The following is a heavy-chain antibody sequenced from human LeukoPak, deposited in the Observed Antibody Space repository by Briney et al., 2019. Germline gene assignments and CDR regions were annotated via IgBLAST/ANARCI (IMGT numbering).Heavy chain of an antibody. Sequence: SVKVSCRASGGTFSSYAISWVRQAPGQGLEWMGGIIPIFGTANYAQKFQGRVTITTDESTSTAYMELSSLRSEDTAVYYCARSTYYYDSSGSVDAFDIWGQGTMVTVSS. CDR2: IIPIFGTA. CDR3: ARSTYYYDSSGSVDAFDI. J-gene: IGHJ3*02. D-gene: IGHD3-22*01. CDR1: GGTFSSYA. V-gene: IGHV1-69*05.